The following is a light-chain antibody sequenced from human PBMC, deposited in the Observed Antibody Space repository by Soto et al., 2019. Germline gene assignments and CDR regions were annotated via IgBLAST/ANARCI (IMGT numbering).Light chain of an antibody. V-gene: IGLV2-23*01. J-gene: IGLJ2*01. CDR2: EGS. CDR1: SSDVGSYNL. CDR3: CSYAGGSTLV. Sequence: QSVMTQPACVSGSPGQSITISCTGTSSDVGSYNLVSWYQQHPGKAPKLMIYEGSKRPSGVSNRFSGSKSGNTASLTISGLQAEDEADYCCCSYAGGSTLVFGGGTKLTVL.